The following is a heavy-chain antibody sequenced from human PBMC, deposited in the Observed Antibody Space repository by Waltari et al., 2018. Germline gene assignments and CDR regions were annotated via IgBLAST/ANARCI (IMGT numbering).Heavy chain of an antibody. J-gene: IGHJ3*02. CDR1: GFSFSTYS. Sequence: EVQLVNSGGGLVKPGGSLRLSCAASGFSFSTYSMNWVRPAPGKGLEWNSAIYPRSTYLYYAASVKGRVTRCGDNARDSRYLRMTSLRAEDTAVYYCARGHTGSYQRLDAFDIWGQGTVVTVSS. D-gene: IGHD1-26*01. CDR2: IYPRSTYL. V-gene: IGHV3-21*01. CDR3: ARGHTGSYQRLDAFDI.